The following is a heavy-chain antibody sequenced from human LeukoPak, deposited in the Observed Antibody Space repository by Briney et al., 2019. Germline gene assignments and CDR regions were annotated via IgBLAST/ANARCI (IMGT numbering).Heavy chain of an antibody. J-gene: IGHJ4*02. CDR3: ARDRYYAVDY. D-gene: IGHD3-3*01. Sequence: GGSLRLYRAASGFTFDDYAMHWVRQAPGKGLVWVSRINSDGSNTSYADSVKGRFTTSRDNAKNTLYLQMNSLRAEDTAVYFCARDRYYAVDYWGQGTLVTVSS. CDR2: INSDGSNT. CDR1: GFTFDDYA. V-gene: IGHV3-74*01.